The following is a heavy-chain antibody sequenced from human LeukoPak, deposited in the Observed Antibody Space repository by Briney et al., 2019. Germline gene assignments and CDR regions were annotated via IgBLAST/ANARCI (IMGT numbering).Heavy chain of an antibody. CDR1: RYTLTELS. CDR3: ETSGYCSSTSCHQSAFDI. Sequence: ASVKVSCKVSRYTLTELSMHWVRQAPGKGLEWMGGFDPEDGETIYAQKFQGRVTMTEDTSTDTAYMELSSLRSEDTAVYYCETSGYCSSTSCHQSAFDIWGQGTMVTVSS. J-gene: IGHJ3*02. D-gene: IGHD2-2*01. V-gene: IGHV1-24*01. CDR2: FDPEDGET.